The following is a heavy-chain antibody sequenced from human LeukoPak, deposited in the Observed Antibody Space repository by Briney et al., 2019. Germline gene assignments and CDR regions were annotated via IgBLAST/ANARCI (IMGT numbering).Heavy chain of an antibody. Sequence: GSLRLSCVGSGFTVSGNYVSRVRQAPGKGMERVSVIYSGGYTYYADSVKGRFTISRDNSKNTLYLQMNSLRAEDTAVYYCARDSMWYVPPDYWGQGTLVTVSS. CDR3: ARDSMWYVPPDY. CDR1: GFTVSGNY. J-gene: IGHJ4*02. CDR2: IYSGGYT. V-gene: IGHV3-66*01. D-gene: IGHD2-15*01.